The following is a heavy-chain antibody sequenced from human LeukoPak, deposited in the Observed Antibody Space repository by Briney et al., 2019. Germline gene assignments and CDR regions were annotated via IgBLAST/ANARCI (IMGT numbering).Heavy chain of an antibody. CDR1: GFTFSSYA. CDR2: ISGSGGTT. J-gene: IGHJ3*02. V-gene: IGHV3-23*01. Sequence: GGSLRLSCAASGFTFSSYAMSWVRQAPGKGLEWVSGISGSGGTTYYADSVKGRFAISRDNSKNTLYQEMDSLRAEDTAVYYCAKGTRRQTADDAFDIWGQGTMVTVSS. CDR3: AKGTRRQTADDAFDI.